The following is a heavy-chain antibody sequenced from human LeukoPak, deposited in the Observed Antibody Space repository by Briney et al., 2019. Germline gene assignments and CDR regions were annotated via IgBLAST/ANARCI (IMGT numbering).Heavy chain of an antibody. CDR2: IKQDGSEK. V-gene: IGHV3-7*01. J-gene: IGHJ4*02. CDR1: GFTFSSYW. D-gene: IGHD5-24*01. Sequence: GGSLRLSCAASGFTFSSYWMSWVRQAPGKGLEWVANIKQDGSEKYYADSVKGRFTISRDNSKNTLYLQMNSLRAEDTAVYYCAKEEMAYYFDYWGQGTLVTVSS. CDR3: AKEEMAYYFDY.